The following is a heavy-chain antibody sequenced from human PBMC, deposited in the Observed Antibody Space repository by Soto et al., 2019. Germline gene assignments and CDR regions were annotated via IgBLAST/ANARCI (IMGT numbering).Heavy chain of an antibody. J-gene: IGHJ4*02. D-gene: IGHD6-19*01. Sequence: QVQLVQSGAEVKKPGSSVKVSCKASGGTFSSHGIFWMRQAPGQGLEWMGGIIPSFGISNYAQRVQGRVTMTADESTSTAYMELSRRRSDDTAVYYCARRAVYLSSGHYYFDFWGQGTLVTVSS. CDR3: ARRAVYLSSGHYYFDF. CDR2: IIPSFGIS. V-gene: IGHV1-69*01. CDR1: GGTFSSHG.